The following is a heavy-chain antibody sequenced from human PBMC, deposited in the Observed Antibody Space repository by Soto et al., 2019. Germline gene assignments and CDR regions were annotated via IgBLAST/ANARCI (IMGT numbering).Heavy chain of an antibody. D-gene: IGHD2-15*01. CDR1: GGSFSGYY. Sequence: QVQLQQWGAGLLKPSETLSLTCAVYGGSFSGYYWSWIRQPPGKGLEWIGEINHTGSTNYNPSLNTRVTISVDTSKNQFSLKLSAVTAADTAVYYCARGRYCSGGSCYFFRDYWGQGTLVTVSS. CDR3: ARGRYCSGGSCYFFRDY. J-gene: IGHJ4*02. CDR2: INHTGST. V-gene: IGHV4-34*01.